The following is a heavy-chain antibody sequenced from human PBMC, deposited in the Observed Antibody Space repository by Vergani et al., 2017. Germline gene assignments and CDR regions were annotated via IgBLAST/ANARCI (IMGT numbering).Heavy chain of an antibody. J-gene: IGHJ3*02. D-gene: IGHD2/OR15-2a*01. Sequence: EVQLVESGGGLVQPGRSLRLSCAASGFTFDDYAMHWVRQAPGKGLEWVGRIKSKTDGGTTDYAAPVKGRFTISRDDSKNTLYLQMNSLKTEDTAVYYCTTGRFRIGADDAFDIWGQGTMVTVSS. CDR2: IKSKTDGGTT. V-gene: IGHV3-15*01. CDR1: GFTFDDYA. CDR3: TTGRFRIGADDAFDI.